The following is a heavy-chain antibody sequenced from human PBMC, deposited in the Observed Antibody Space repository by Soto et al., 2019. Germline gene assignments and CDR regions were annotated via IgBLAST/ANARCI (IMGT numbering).Heavy chain of an antibody. Sequence: ASVKVSRKASGYTFTSYGISWVRQAPGQGLEWMGWISAYNGNTNYAQKLQGRVTMTTDTSTSTAYMELRSLRSDDTAVYYCARDPGYDVVVQAAMTNGFDPWGQGTLGTVSS. D-gene: IGHD2-2*01. V-gene: IGHV1-18*01. J-gene: IGHJ5*02. CDR1: GYTFTSYG. CDR3: ARDPGYDVVVQAAMTNGFDP. CDR2: ISAYNGNT.